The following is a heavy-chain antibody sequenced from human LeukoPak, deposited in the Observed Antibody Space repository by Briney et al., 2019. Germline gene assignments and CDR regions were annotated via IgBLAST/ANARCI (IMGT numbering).Heavy chain of an antibody. D-gene: IGHD3-3*01. CDR1: GFTFSSYS. J-gene: IGHJ4*02. CDR2: ISSSSSTI. V-gene: IGHV3-48*01. CDR3: AREVRFLSFDY. Sequence: GSLRLSCAASGFTFSSYSMNWVRQAPGKGLEWVSYISSSSSTIYYADSVKGRFTISRDNAKNSLYLQMNSLRAEDTAVYYCAREVRFLSFDYWGQGTLVTVSS.